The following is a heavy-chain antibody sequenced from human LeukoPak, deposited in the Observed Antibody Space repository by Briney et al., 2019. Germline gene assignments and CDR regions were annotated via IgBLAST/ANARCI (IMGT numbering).Heavy chain of an antibody. CDR1: GFTFSSYW. CDR3: ASYNWNFLNDY. D-gene: IGHD1-7*01. CDR2: INSDGRST. Sequence: GGSLRLSCTASGFTFSSYWMYWVRQAPGKGLVWVSGINSDGRSTRYADSVKGRFTISRDNAKNTLYLQMNSLRAEDTAVYYCASYNWNFLNDYWGQGTLVTVSS. J-gene: IGHJ4*02. V-gene: IGHV3-74*01.